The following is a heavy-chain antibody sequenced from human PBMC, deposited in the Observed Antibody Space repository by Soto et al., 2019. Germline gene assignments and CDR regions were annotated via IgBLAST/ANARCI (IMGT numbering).Heavy chain of an antibody. CDR3: ATAPGSGSLDY. CDR1: GYTFTSYY. J-gene: IGHJ4*02. V-gene: IGHV1-46*01. D-gene: IGHD1-26*01. CDR2: INPEGGST. Sequence: SVQVSCKACGYTFTSYYMHWVRQAPGQGLEWMGIINPEGGSTSYAQKFQGRVTMTKDTSTDTAYMELSSLRSEDTAVYYCATAPGSGSLDYWGQGTLVTVSS.